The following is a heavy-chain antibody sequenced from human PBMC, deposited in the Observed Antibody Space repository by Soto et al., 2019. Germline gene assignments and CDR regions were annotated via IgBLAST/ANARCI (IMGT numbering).Heavy chain of an antibody. CDR2: INSDGSST. CDR3: ARRGAGFDI. CDR1: GFTFSNYW. V-gene: IGHV3-74*01. D-gene: IGHD6-19*01. J-gene: IGHJ3*02. Sequence: EVQLVESGGGLVQPGGSLTLSCAASGFTFSNYWMHWFRQAPGKGLVWVSRINSDGSSTTYADSVKGRFTISRDNAKNTLYLEMNSLRAEDTAVYYWARRGAGFDIWGQGTMVTVSS.